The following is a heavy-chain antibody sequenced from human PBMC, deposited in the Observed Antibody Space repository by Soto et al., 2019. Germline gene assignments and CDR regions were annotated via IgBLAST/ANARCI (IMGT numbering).Heavy chain of an antibody. V-gene: IGHV3-33*01. Sequence: GGSLRLSCAASGFTFSSYGMHWVRQAPGKGLEWVAVIWYDGSNKYYADSVKGRFTISRDNSKNTLYLQMNSLRAEDTAVYYCARDEREMALIEGYYYYYGMDVWGQGTTVTVSS. CDR2: IWYDGSNK. CDR3: ARDEREMALIEGYYYYYGMDV. J-gene: IGHJ6*02. CDR1: GFTFSSYG. D-gene: IGHD1-26*01.